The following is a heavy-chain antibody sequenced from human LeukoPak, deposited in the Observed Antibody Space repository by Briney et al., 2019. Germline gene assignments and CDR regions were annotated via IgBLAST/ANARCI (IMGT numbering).Heavy chain of an antibody. J-gene: IGHJ4*02. CDR3: ARDGSTPFDY. CDR2: IYYSGST. D-gene: IGHD1-26*01. CDR1: GGSISSYY. Sequence: SETLSLTCTVSGGSISSYYWSWIRQPPGKGLEWIGYIYYSGSTNYNPSLKSRVTISVDTSKNQFSLKLSSVTAADTAVYYCARDGSTPFDYWGQGTLVTVSS. V-gene: IGHV4-59*12.